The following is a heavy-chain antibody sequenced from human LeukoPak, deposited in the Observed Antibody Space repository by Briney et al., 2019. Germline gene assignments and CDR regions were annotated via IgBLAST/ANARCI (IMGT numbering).Heavy chain of an antibody. Sequence: SETLSLTCTVSGGSMSFYYWSWIRQPAGKGLEWIGRIYTSGSTNYNPSLKSRVTMSVDTSKKQLSLKLNSVTAADTAVYYCARDRDFLDYWGQGTLVTVSS. CDR2: IYTSGST. CDR3: ARDRDFLDY. J-gene: IGHJ4*02. V-gene: IGHV4-4*07. D-gene: IGHD3-3*01. CDR1: GGSMSFYY.